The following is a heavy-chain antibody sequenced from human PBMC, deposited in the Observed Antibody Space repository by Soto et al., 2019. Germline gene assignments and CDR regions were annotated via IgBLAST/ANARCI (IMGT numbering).Heavy chain of an antibody. D-gene: IGHD3-3*01. V-gene: IGHV3-7*05. CDR1: GFTFSSYW. Sequence: GGSLRLSCAASGFTFSSYWMSWVRQAPGKGLEWVANIKQDGSEKYYVDSVKGRFTISRDNAKNSLYLQMNSLRAEDTAVYYCASLAQKYYDFWSGYLPLYYYYYMDVWGKGTTVTVSS. CDR3: ASLAQKYYDFWSGYLPLYYYYYMDV. CDR2: IKQDGSEK. J-gene: IGHJ6*03.